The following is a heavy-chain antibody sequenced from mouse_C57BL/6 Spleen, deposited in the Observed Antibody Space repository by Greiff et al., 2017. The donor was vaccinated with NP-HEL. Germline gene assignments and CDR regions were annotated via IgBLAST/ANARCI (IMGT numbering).Heavy chain of an antibody. V-gene: IGHV1-54*01. Sequence: VQLQQSGAELVRPGTSVKVSCKASGYAFTNYLIEWVKQRPGQGLEWIGVINPGSGGTNYNEKFKGKATLTADKSSSTACMQLSSLTSEDSAVYFCARSYYGSSWNYWGQGTTLTVSS. CDR2: INPGSGGT. D-gene: IGHD1-1*01. CDR1: GYAFTNYL. CDR3: ARSYYGSSWNY. J-gene: IGHJ2*01.